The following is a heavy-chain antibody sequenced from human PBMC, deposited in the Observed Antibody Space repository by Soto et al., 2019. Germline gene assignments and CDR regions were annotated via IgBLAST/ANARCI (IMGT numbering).Heavy chain of an antibody. J-gene: IGHJ6*02. D-gene: IGHD3-3*01. Sequence: PSETLSLTCTVSGGSISSSSYYWGWIRQPPGKGLEWIGSIYYSGSTYYNPSLKSRVTISVDTSKNQFSLKLSSVTAADTAVYYCARGNYDFWSGGYHYYGMDVWGQGTTVTVSS. CDR2: IYYSGST. CDR3: ARGNYDFWSGGYHYYGMDV. V-gene: IGHV4-39*01. CDR1: GGSISSSSYY.